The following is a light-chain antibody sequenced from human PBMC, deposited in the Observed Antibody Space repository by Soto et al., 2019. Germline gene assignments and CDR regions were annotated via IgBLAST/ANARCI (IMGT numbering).Light chain of an antibody. V-gene: IGLV1-44*01. CDR1: SSNVGDKP. J-gene: IGLJ1*01. CDR2: RNT. CDR3: AAWDDSLNSYV. Sequence: QSVLTQPPSASGTPGQRVTIFCSGSSSNVGDKPENWYQQVPGTAPKLLISRNTQRAAGVPDRFSGSKSGTSASLALSGLQSEDEADYFCAAWDDSLNSYVFGSGTKLTVL.